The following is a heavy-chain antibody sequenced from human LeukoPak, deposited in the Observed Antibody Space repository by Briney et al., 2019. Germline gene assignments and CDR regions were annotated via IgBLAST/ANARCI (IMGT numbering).Heavy chain of an antibody. CDR2: IYHTGST. V-gene: IGHV4-4*02. D-gene: IGHD1-26*01. CDR3: ARGGGSYYVDY. Sequence: SETLSLTCTVSGVSISSSNWWSWVRQPPGKGLEWIGEIYHTGSTNYSPSLKSRVTMSVDKSKNHFSLKLSSVTAADTAVYYCARGGGSYYVDYWGQGTLVTVSS. CDR1: GVSISSSNW. J-gene: IGHJ4*02.